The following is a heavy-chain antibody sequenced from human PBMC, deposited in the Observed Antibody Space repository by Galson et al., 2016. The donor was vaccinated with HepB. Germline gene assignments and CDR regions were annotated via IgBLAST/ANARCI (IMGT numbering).Heavy chain of an antibody. V-gene: IGHV4-39*01. Sequence: ETLSLTCTVSDGSVGSSGLSWGWIRQSPGKGLEWIGSIYYSGTTYYNPSLKSRVTISLNTSKNQFSLKLSSVTAADTAVYYCAGLTYYDFWSGYQIDYWGQGTLVTVSS. D-gene: IGHD3-3*01. J-gene: IGHJ4*02. CDR2: IYYSGTT. CDR1: DGSVGSSGLS. CDR3: AGLTYYDFWSGYQIDY.